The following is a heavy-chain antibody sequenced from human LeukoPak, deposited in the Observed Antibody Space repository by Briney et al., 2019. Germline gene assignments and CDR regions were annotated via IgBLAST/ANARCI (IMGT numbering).Heavy chain of an antibody. Sequence: GGSLRLSCAASGLTFSSYAMHWVRQAPGKGLERVAVISYDGSNKYYADSVKGRFTTSRDNSKNTLYLQMNSLRAEDTAVYYCAKARRMIVVVVAATDYWGQGTLVTVSS. CDR3: AKARRMIVVVVAATDY. CDR1: GLTFSSYA. D-gene: IGHD2-15*01. CDR2: ISYDGSNK. J-gene: IGHJ4*02. V-gene: IGHV3-30*04.